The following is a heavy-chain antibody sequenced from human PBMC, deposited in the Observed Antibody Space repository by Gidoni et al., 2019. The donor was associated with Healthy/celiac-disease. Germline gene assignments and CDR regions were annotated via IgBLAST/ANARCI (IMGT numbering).Heavy chain of an antibody. CDR3: ARGGSSSWYYFDY. D-gene: IGHD6-13*01. J-gene: IGHJ4*02. Sequence: HVLLLQSGAEVQKPGASVQISSKASGYTFTSYYMTWVRQAPGHGLEWMGWINPNSGGTNYAQKFQGRVTMTRDTSISTAYRELSRLRSDDTAVYYCARGGSSSWYYFDYWGQGTLVTVSS. CDR1: GYTFTSYY. CDR2: INPNSGGT. V-gene: IGHV1-2*02.